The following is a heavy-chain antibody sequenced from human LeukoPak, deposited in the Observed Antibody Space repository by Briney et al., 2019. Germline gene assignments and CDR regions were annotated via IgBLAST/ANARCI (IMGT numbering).Heavy chain of an antibody. Sequence: ASVKVSCKASGYIFTGYYIHWVRQAPGQGLEWMGWINPSSGGTKYAQKFQGRVTMTRDTSISTAYMELSRLRSDDTAVYYCARRGYVWGGPASAQGYYYYMDVWGKGTTVTISS. CDR3: ARRGYVWGGPASAQGYYYYMDV. D-gene: IGHD3-16*01. J-gene: IGHJ6*03. CDR1: GYIFTGYY. V-gene: IGHV1-2*02. CDR2: INPSSGGT.